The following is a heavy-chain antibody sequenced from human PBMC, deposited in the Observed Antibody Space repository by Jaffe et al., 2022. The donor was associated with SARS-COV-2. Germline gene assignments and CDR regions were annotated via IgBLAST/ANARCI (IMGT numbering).Heavy chain of an antibody. D-gene: IGHD6-19*01. CDR3: AKDAYNSGWYYFDY. J-gene: IGHJ4*02. Sequence: EVQLLESGGGLVQPGGSLRLSCAASGFTFNNYAMSWVRQAPGKGLECVSGISSGGSTNYADSVKGRFTISRDNSKNTVYLQMNSLRAEDTAVYYCAKDAYNSGWYYFDYWGQGILVTVTS. V-gene: IGHV3-23*01. CDR1: GFTFNNYA. CDR2: ISSGGST.